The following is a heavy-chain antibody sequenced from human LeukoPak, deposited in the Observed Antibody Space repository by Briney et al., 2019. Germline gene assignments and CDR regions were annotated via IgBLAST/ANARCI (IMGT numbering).Heavy chain of an antibody. CDR1: GGSINSYY. CDR2: IYYSGSS. D-gene: IGHD4-23*01. V-gene: IGHV4-59*08. CDR3: ARGYGGNSPYYFDS. Sequence: SETLSLTCTVSGGSINSYYWSWIRQPPGKGLEWIRYIYYSGSSNYDSSLKSRVTISVDTSKNHFSLNLRSVTAADTAVYYCARGYGGNSPYYFDSWGQGTLVAVSS. J-gene: IGHJ4*02.